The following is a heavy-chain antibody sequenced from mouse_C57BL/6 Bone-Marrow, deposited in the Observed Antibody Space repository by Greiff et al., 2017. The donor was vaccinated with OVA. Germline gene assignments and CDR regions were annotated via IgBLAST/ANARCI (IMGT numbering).Heavy chain of an antibody. CDR2: IWCDDDK. D-gene: IGHD2-4*01. V-gene: IGHV8-8*01. Sequence: QVTLKESGPGILQPSQTLSLTCSFSGFSLSTFGMGVGWIRQPSGQGLEWLAHIWCDDDKYYNPALKRRLTISKDTSKNQVFLKIANVDTADTATYYCASYDYPWFAYWGQGTLVTVSA. J-gene: IGHJ3*01. CDR1: GFSLSTFGMG. CDR3: ASYDYPWFAY.